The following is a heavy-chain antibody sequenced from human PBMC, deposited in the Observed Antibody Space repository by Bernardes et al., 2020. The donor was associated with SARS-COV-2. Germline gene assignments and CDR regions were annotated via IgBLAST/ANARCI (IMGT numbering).Heavy chain of an antibody. CDR1: GYTFTGYY. CDR2: INPNSGGT. D-gene: IGHD3-22*01. CDR3: ALPPSNYDRYGMDV. V-gene: IGHV1-2*02. Sequence: AASKDSCKASGYTFTGYYIHWVRQAPGQGLEWMGWINPNSGGTIYAQKFQGRVTMTRDTSISTAYMELSRLRSDDTAMYYCALPPSNYDRYGMDVWGQGTTVTGS. J-gene: IGHJ6*02.